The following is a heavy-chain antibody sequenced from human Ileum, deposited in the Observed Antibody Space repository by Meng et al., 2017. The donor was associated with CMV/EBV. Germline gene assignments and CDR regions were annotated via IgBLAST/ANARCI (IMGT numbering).Heavy chain of an antibody. CDR1: GLTFSSCG. Sequence: GESLKISCAASGLTFSSCGMHWVRQAPGKGLDWVSYISSSGTIYYADSVKGRFTISRDNAKNSLYLQMNRLKAEDTAVYFCARDYYDTSGSIWGQGTLVTVSS. V-gene: IGHV3-48*03. CDR2: ISSSGTI. CDR3: ARDYYDTSGSI. D-gene: IGHD3-22*01. J-gene: IGHJ4*02.